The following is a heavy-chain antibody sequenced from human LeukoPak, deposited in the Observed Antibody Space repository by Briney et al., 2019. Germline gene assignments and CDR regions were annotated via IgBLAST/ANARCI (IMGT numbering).Heavy chain of an antibody. J-gene: IGHJ5*02. V-gene: IGHV3-48*01. CDR3: ARRPPTGAALDH. CDR1: GFTFSVYG. Sequence: GGSLKLSCAASGFTFSVYGMNWVRQAPGKGLEWISYISSSTSTINYADSVKGRFTISRDNANKSLFLQMHSLGVEDTAVYYCARRPPTGAALDHWGQGTLVTVSS. CDR2: ISSSTSTI. D-gene: IGHD6-6*01.